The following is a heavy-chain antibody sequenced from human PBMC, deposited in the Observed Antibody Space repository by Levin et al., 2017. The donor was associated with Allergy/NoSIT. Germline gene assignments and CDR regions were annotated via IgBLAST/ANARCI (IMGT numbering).Heavy chain of an antibody. D-gene: IGHD4/OR15-4a*01. CDR1: GSTFTSSG. Sequence: GGSLRLSCKTSGSTFTSSGVSWVRQAPGQGLEWLAWINPYNGNTNYAQKVQGRVTLTTETPTTTAYMELTSLRPDDTAVYYCARDHCANSFCHFDYWGQGTLVTVSS. CDR2: INPYNGNT. V-gene: IGHV1-18*01. CDR3: ARDHCANSFCHFDY. J-gene: IGHJ4*02.